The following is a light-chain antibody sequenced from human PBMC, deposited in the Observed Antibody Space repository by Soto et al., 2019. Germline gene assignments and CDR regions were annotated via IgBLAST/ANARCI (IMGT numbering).Light chain of an antibody. J-gene: IGKJ2*01. Sequence: EIVLTQSPGTLSFSPGERATLSCRASQSVSSNYLAWYQQKPGQAPRLLIYGASSRATGIPDRFSGSGSGKDFTLTVSRLEPEDLAVCYCQQYGSSPPTFGEGTQVEIK. CDR2: GAS. V-gene: IGKV3-20*01. CDR1: QSVSSNY. CDR3: QQYGSSPPT.